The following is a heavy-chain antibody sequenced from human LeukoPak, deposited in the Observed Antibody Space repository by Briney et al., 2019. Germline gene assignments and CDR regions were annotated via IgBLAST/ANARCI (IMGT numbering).Heavy chain of an antibody. J-gene: IGHJ4*02. D-gene: IGHD3-22*01. Sequence: GGSLRLSCAASGFTFSSYAMSWVRQATGKGLEWVSAISGSGGSTYYADSVKGRFTISRDNSKNTLYLQMNSLRAEDTAVYYCAKDYYYDSSGYYDYWGQGTLVTVSS. CDR1: GFTFSSYA. V-gene: IGHV3-23*01. CDR3: AKDYYYDSSGYYDY. CDR2: ISGSGGST.